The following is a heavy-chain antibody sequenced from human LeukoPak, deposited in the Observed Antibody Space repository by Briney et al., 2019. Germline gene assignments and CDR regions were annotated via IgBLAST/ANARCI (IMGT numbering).Heavy chain of an antibody. CDR2: IYYSGST. V-gene: IGHV4-59*01. J-gene: IGHJ4*02. CDR3: ARIDEGSYGFFDY. CDR1: GGSISSYY. D-gene: IGHD5-18*01. Sequence: PSETLSLXCTVSGGSISSYYWSWIRQPPGKGLEWIGYIYYSGSTNYNPSLKSRVTISVDTSKNQFSLKLSSVTAADTAVYYCARIDEGSYGFFDYWGQGTLVTVSS.